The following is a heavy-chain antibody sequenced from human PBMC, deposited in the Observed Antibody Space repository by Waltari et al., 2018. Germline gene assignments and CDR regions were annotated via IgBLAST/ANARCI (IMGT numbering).Heavy chain of an antibody. V-gene: IGHV3-66*01. J-gene: IGHJ3*01. CDR2: IYSGGTS. CDR1: GLTVGNNF. CDR3: AHFPGV. Sequence: EVQLVESGVGLVQPGGSLRLSCDASGLTVGNNFMTWVRRAPGKGLECVALIYSGGTSYYADSVKGRFTISRDSSKNTVSLQMNILTAGDTAVYYCAHFPGVWGQGTMVTVSS.